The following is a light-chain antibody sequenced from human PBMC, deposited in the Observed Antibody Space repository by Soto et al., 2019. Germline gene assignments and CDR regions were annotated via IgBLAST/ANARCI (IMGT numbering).Light chain of an antibody. Sequence: QSALTQPASVSGSPGQSITISCTGASSDVGGYGNVSWYQQHPGKAPKLMIYDVSNRPSWVSDRFSGSKSGNSASLTISGLQAEDDADYYCSSYTSSSTSWVFGSGTKVTVL. CDR1: SSDVGGYGN. CDR2: DVS. V-gene: IGLV2-14*01. J-gene: IGLJ1*01. CDR3: SSYTSSSTSWV.